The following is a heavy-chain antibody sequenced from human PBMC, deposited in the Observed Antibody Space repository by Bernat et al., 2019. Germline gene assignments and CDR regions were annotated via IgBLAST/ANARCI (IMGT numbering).Heavy chain of an antibody. CDR3: GSVGGGMTTVTPVGY. CDR1: GFTFSSYS. Sequence: EVQLVESGGGLVKPGGSLRLSCAASGFTFSSYSMNWVRQAPGKGLEWVSSISSSSSYISYPDSGKGRFTISRDNAKNSLYLQMNSLRAEDTAVYYCGSVGGGMTTVTPVGYWGQGTLVTVSS. D-gene: IGHD4-17*01. V-gene: IGHV3-21*01. CDR2: ISSSSSYI. J-gene: IGHJ4*02.